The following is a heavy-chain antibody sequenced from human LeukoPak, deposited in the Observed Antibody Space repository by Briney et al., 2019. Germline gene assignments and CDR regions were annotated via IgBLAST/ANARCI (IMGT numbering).Heavy chain of an antibody. J-gene: IGHJ5*02. CDR3: ARSHRIAVAGMGWFDP. Sequence: ASVKVSCKASGYTFTSYDINWVRQATGQGLEWMGWMNPNSGNTGYAQKFQGRVTMTRNTSISTAYMELSSLRSEDTAVYYCARSHRIAVAGMGWFDPWGQGTLVTVSS. V-gene: IGHV1-8*01. D-gene: IGHD6-19*01. CDR2: MNPNSGNT. CDR1: GYTFTSYD.